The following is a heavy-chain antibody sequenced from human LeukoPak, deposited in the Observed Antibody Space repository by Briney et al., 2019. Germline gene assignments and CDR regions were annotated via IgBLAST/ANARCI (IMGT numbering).Heavy chain of an antibody. CDR2: INHSGST. V-gene: IGHV4-34*01. CDR1: GGSFSGYY. J-gene: IGHJ4*02. Sequence: SETLSLTCAVYGGSFSGYYWSWIRQPPGKGLEWIREINHSGSTNYNPSLKSRVTISVDTSKNQFSLKLSSVTAADTAVYYCARGLSGLLVYWGQGTLVTVSS. D-gene: IGHD2-8*02. CDR3: ARGLSGLLVY.